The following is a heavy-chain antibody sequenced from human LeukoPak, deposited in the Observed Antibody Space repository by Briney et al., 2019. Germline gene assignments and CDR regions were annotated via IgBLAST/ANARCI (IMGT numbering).Heavy chain of an antibody. V-gene: IGHV4-34*01. CDR1: GGSFSGYC. J-gene: IGHJ5*02. CDR2: ISHSGSA. CDR3: ARGAPLLGSARGVAVWFDP. Sequence: KSSETLSLTCAVHGGSFSGYCCSWIRQPPGKGLEWIGEISHSGSANYNPSLKSRVTISVDTSKNQFSLNLSSVTAADTAVYYCARGAPLLGSARGVAVWFDPWGQGTLVTVSS. D-gene: IGHD3-10*01.